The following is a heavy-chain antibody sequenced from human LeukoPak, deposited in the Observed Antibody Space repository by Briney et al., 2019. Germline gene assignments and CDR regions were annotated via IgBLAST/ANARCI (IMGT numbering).Heavy chain of an antibody. Sequence: SETLSLTCAVYGGSFSGYYWSWIRQPPGKGLGWIGEINHSGSTNYNPSLKSRVTISVDTSKNQFSLKLSSVTAADTAVYYCARKRNRSSSWYDYWGQGTLVTVSS. CDR2: INHSGST. CDR3: ARKRNRSSSWYDY. J-gene: IGHJ4*02. CDR1: GGSFSGYY. D-gene: IGHD6-13*01. V-gene: IGHV4-34*01.